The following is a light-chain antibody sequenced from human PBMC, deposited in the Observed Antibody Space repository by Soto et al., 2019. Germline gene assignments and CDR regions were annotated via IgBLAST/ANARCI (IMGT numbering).Light chain of an antibody. CDR2: DAS. V-gene: IGKV1-5*01. CDR1: LGVSKW. CDR3: QPSDA. J-gene: IGKJ1*01. Sequence: IQMTQSPSTLSASVGDTVIITCRASLGVSKWVAWYQQKPGKTPKFLISDASTLESGAPARFIGSGGGTEFSLPISALHPDDFATYYCQPSDAFGQGTKV.